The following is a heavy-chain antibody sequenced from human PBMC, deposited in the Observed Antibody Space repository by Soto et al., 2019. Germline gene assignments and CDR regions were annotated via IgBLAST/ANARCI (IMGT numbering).Heavy chain of an antibody. CDR2: IDPSGGKT. J-gene: IGHJ5*02. CDR1: GYSFTRDQ. CDR3: GRVMRSLLSITALDT. V-gene: IGHV1-46*01. D-gene: IGHD3-10*01. Sequence: ASVKGSCKASGYSFTRDQIHWVRQAPGQGLEWMGTIDPSGGKTNYAQKFQGRVTMTRDTSTSTVYMALSSLRSEDTAIYFCGRVMRSLLSITALDTWGQGTLVT.